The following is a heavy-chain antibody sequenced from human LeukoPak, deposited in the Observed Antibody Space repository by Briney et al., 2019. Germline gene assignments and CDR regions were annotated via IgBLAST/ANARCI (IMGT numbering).Heavy chain of an antibody. CDR1: GFTFDDYG. J-gene: IGHJ6*03. Sequence: GESLKISCAASGFTFDDYGMSWVRQAPGKGLEWVSGINWNGGSTGYADSVKGRFTISRDNAKNSLYLQMNSLRAEDTALYYCAREVPGDYGDYEGYYYYMDVWGKGTTVTVSS. CDR2: INWNGGST. V-gene: IGHV3-20*04. CDR3: AREVPGDYGDYEGYYYYMDV. D-gene: IGHD4-17*01.